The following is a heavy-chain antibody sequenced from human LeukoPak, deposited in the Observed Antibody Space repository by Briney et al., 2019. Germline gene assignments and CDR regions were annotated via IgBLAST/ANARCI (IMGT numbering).Heavy chain of an antibody. CDR3: AREKWELLLYYYYMDV. Sequence: SETLSPTCAVYGGSFSGYYWSWIRQPPGKGLEWIGEINHSGSTNYNPSLKSRVTMSVDTSKNQFSLKLSSVTAADTAVYYCAREKWELLLYYYYMDVWGKGTTVTISS. J-gene: IGHJ6*03. D-gene: IGHD1-26*01. CDR2: INHSGST. V-gene: IGHV4-34*01. CDR1: GGSFSGYY.